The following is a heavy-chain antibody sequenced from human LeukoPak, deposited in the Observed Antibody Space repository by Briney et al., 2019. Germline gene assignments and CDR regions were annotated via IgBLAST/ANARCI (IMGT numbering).Heavy chain of an antibody. Sequence: GGSLRLSCAASGFTFSSYGMHWVRQAPGKGLEWVAVISYDGSNKYYADSVKGRFTISRDNSQNTLYLQMNSLRAEDTAVYYCAKDQYYYGSGISATDAFDIWGQGTMVTVSS. J-gene: IGHJ3*02. V-gene: IGHV3-30*18. CDR3: AKDQYYYGSGISATDAFDI. CDR1: GFTFSSYG. CDR2: ISYDGSNK. D-gene: IGHD3-10*01.